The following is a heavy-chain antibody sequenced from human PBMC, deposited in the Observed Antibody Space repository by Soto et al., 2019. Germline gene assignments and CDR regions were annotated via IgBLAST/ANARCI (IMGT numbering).Heavy chain of an antibody. V-gene: IGHV1-2*04. J-gene: IGHJ4*02. CDR3: ARVAPNTYYYGSGSYPIYYFDY. CDR2: INPNSGGT. Sequence: QVQLVQSGAEVTKPGASVKVSCKASGYTFTGYYMHWVRQAPGQGLEWMGWINPNSGGTNYAQKFQGWVTMTRDTSISTAYMELSRLRSDDTAVYYCARVAPNTYYYGSGSYPIYYFDYWGQGTLVTVSS. D-gene: IGHD3-10*01. CDR1: GYTFTGYY.